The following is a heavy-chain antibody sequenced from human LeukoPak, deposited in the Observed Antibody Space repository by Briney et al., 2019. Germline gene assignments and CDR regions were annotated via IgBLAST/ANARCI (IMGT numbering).Heavy chain of an antibody. CDR3: ARGRYYDQNAFDI. V-gene: IGHV4-61*02. Sequence: SETLSLTCTVSGDSINTNHFYWSWIRQPAGKGLEWIGRIYTSGSTNYNPSLKSRVTISVDKSKNQFSLKLSSVTAADTAVYYCARGRYYDQNAFDIWGQGTMVTVSS. J-gene: IGHJ3*02. CDR1: GDSINTNHFY. CDR2: IYTSGST. D-gene: IGHD3-22*01.